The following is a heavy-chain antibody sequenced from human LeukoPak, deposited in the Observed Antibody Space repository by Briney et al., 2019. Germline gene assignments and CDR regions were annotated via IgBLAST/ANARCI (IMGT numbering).Heavy chain of an antibody. CDR3: ARDRAARLRASLLKGLGWFDP. CDR1: GYTFTGYY. D-gene: IGHD6-6*01. Sequence: WASVKVSCKASGYTFTGYYMHWVRQAPGQGLEWMGRINPNSGGTNYAQKFQGRVTMTRDTSISTAYMELSRLRSDDTAVYYCARDRAARLRASLLKGLGWFDPWGQGTLVTVSS. CDR2: INPNSGGT. V-gene: IGHV1-2*06. J-gene: IGHJ5*02.